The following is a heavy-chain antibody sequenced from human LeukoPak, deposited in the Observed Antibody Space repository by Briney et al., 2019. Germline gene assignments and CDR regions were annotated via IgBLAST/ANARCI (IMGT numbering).Heavy chain of an antibody. D-gene: IGHD3-9*01. Sequence: GGSPRLSCAASAFTFSDAWMTWVRQAPGKGLEWVGRIKSKTDGGTTDYAAPVKGRFTISRDDSKNTLYLQMNSLKTEDTAVYYCTTGSRLRYSDYWGQGTLVTVSS. V-gene: IGHV3-15*01. J-gene: IGHJ4*02. CDR3: TTGSRLRYSDY. CDR1: AFTFSDAW. CDR2: IKSKTDGGTT.